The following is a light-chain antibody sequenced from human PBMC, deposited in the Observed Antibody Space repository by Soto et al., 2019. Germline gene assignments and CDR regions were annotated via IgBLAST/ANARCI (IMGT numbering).Light chain of an antibody. CDR2: KAS. CDR3: QQYSNYPRT. CDR1: QSIRSW. Sequence: DIQMTQSPSTLSASVGDRVTITCRASQSIRSWLAWYQQKPGKAPKVLIYKASSLESGVPSRFSGSGSGTEFTLTISSLQPDDFATYFCQQYSNYPRTFGQGTKVEI. V-gene: IGKV1-5*03. J-gene: IGKJ1*01.